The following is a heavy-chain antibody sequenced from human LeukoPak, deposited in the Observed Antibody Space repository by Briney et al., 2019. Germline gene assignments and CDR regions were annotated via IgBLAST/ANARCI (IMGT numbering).Heavy chain of an antibody. J-gene: IGHJ4*02. CDR2: IRNDGSST. D-gene: IGHD2-15*01. V-gene: IGHV3-74*01. Sequence: PGGSLRLSCAASGVTFSRYWMHWVRQAPGKGLVWVSRIRNDGSSTTYADAVKGRFTISRDNAKNTLYLQMNSLRAEDTAVYYCVREPYCSGGSCYTSGFDCWGQGTLVTVSP. CDR1: GVTFSRYW. CDR3: VREPYCSGGSCYTSGFDC.